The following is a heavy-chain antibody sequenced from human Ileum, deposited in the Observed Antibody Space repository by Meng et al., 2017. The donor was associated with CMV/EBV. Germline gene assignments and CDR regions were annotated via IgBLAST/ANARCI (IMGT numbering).Heavy chain of an antibody. J-gene: IGHJ4*02. V-gene: IGHV1-2*02. Sequence: ASVKVSCKASGYPFSDHYMYWVRQVPGQGLEWMGWINPSSGDTKYAQKFQDRVTMTRDMSINTAYMELSRLRSDDTAVYYCARDKCDSDCQLGLLDSWGQGNRV. CDR3: ARDKCDSDCQLGLLDS. CDR1: GYPFSDHY. CDR2: INPSSGDT. D-gene: IGHD2-21*01.